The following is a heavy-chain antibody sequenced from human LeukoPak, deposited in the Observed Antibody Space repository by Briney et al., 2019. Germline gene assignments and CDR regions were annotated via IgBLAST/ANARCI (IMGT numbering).Heavy chain of an antibody. Sequence: SETLSLTCAVSGYSISSGYYWGWIRPPPGKGLEWIGSIYHSGSTYYNPSLKSRVTISVDTSKNQFSLKLSSVTAAETAVYYCARRGRCSSASCYKSWFDPWGQEPLVTVSS. CDR1: GYSISSGYY. V-gene: IGHV4-38-2*01. J-gene: IGHJ5*02. D-gene: IGHD2-2*02. CDR2: IYHSGST. CDR3: ARRGRCSSASCYKSWFDP.